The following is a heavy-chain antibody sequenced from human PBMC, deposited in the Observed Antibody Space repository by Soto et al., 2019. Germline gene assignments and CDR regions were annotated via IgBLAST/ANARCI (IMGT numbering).Heavy chain of an antibody. CDR2: IMPIFRTP. V-gene: IGHV1-69*13. J-gene: IGHJ6*02. D-gene: IGHD3-3*02. Sequence: QVQLEQSGAEVKKPGSSVKVPCKASGGTFSTSAISWVRQAPGQGLEWMGGIMPIFRTPDYAQKFQGRVTITADESTSTAYMELSGLRSDDTAVYYCARDKDRQQLGGNYYYMLDVWGQGTTVTVSS. CDR3: ARDKDRQQLGGNYYYMLDV. CDR1: GGTFSTSA.